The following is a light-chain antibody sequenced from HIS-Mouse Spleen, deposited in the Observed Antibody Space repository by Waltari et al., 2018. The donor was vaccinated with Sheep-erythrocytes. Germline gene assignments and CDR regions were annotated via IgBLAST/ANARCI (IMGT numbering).Light chain of an antibody. CDR3: CSYAGSYNHV. V-gene: IGLV2-11*01. CDR2: DVS. Sequence: QSALPQPRSVSGSPGQSVTISCTGTSSDVGGYNYVSWYQQHPRKAPKLRIYDVSKRPPGVPVRFSGSKSGNTASLTISGFQAGDEADYYCCSYAGSYNHVFATGTKVTVL. CDR1: SSDVGGYNY. J-gene: IGLJ1*01.